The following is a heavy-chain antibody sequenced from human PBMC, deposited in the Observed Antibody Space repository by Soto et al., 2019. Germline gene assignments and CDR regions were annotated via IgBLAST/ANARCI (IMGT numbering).Heavy chain of an antibody. CDR3: ATGRGSGGFDS. V-gene: IGHV1-69*01. D-gene: IGHD3-16*01. Sequence: QVQLVQSGAEVKEPGSSVKVSCKATGGTSNRYAFSWVRQAPGQGLEWMGGSIPIFGTANYAQKFQGRATITADESTSTGYMELSRLRSDDTATYYCATGRGSGGFDSWGQGTQVIVSS. CDR1: GGTSNRYA. CDR2: SIPIFGTA. J-gene: IGHJ4*02.